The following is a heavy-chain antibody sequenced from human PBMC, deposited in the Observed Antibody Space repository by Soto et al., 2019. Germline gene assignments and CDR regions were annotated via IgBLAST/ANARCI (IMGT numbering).Heavy chain of an antibody. J-gene: IGHJ4*02. CDR1: GGSISSYY. D-gene: IGHD3-3*01. CDR3: AIGTVGVVKD. Sequence: QVQLQESGPGLVKPSETLSLTCTVSGGSISSYYWSWIRQSPGKGLEWIGYMYYSGSTKYNHSLKSRVTISIDTSRDQFSLKLSSVTAAGTAVYYCAIGTVGVVKDWGQGTLVTVSS. V-gene: IGHV4-59*01. CDR2: MYYSGST.